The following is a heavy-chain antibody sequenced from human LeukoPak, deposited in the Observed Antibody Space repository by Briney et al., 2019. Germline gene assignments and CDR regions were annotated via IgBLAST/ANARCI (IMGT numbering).Heavy chain of an antibody. Sequence: GGSLRLSCAASGFTFSYYGMHWVRQAPGKGLEWVAVISYDGSNKYYADSVKGRFTISRDNSKNTLYLQMNSLRAEDTAVYYCARGREVVVAATHPAFDPWGQGTLVTVSS. V-gene: IGHV3-30*19. CDR3: ARGREVVVAATHPAFDP. CDR1: GFTFSYYG. CDR2: ISYDGSNK. J-gene: IGHJ5*02. D-gene: IGHD2-15*01.